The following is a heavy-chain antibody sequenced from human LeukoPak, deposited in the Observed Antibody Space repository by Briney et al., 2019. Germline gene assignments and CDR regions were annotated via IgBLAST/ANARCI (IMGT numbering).Heavy chain of an antibody. D-gene: IGHD2-21*02. CDR2: ISSSSRNT. Sequence: VGSLRHSCAASGFTFSDYYMSWIRQAPGKGLEWVSYISSSSRNTKYADSVKGRFTISRDNAKNSLNLQMNSLRAEDTAVYYCARVGGGDRSANACDYWGQGTLVTVSS. V-gene: IGHV3-11*06. CDR1: GFTFSDYY. CDR3: ARVGGGDRSANACDY. J-gene: IGHJ4*02.